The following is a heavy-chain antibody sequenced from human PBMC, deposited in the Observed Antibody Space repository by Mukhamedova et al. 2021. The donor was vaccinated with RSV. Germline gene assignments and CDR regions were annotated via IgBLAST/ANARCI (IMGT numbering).Heavy chain of an antibody. V-gene: IGHV4-38-2*02. CDR3: ARVYGDYDLGYYYYYMDV. D-gene: IGHD4-17*01. J-gene: IGHJ6*03. Sequence: GKGLERIGSIYHSGSTYYNPSLKSRVTISVDTSKNQFSLKLSSVTAADTAVYYCARVYGDYDLGYYYYYMDVWGKGTTVTVSS. CDR2: IYHSGST.